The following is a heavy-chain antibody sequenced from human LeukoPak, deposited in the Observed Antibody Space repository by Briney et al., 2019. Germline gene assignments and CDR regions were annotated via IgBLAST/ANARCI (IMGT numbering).Heavy chain of an antibody. CDR1: GFTFSSYA. CDR2: ISGSGGST. D-gene: IGHD2-21*02. V-gene: IGHV3-23*01. CDR3: AKDLEAYCVGDCYTFDY. J-gene: IGHJ4*02. Sequence: GGSLRLSCAASGFTFSSYAMSWVRQAPGKGLEWVSAISGSGGSTYYADSVKGRFTISRDNSKNTLYLQMNSLRAEDTAVFYCAKDLEAYCVGDCYTFDYWGQGTLVTVSS.